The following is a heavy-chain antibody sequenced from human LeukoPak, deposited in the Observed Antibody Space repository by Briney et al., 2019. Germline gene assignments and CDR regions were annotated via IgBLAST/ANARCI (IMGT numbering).Heavy chain of an antibody. CDR2: ISYDGIRA. Sequence: PGGSLRLSCAGSGFTFGGYVMHWFRQTPGKGLEWVAVISYDGIRAFYADSVKGPFTISRDNSKNTMSVQMDDLRAEDTAVYYCPRYNNDPFDYWGQGTLVTVSS. D-gene: IGHD1-14*01. J-gene: IGHJ4*02. CDR1: GFTFGGYV. V-gene: IGHV3-33*01. CDR3: PRYNNDPFDY.